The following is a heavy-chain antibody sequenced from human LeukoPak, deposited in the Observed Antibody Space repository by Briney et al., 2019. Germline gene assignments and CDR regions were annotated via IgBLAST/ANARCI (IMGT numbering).Heavy chain of an antibody. CDR3: ARERGYEPFDY. Sequence: GGSLRLSCAASGFTFSSSAMHWVRQAPGRGLEWVAIISYDGSKKYYADSVKGRFTISRDNSKNTLYLQMNSLRAEDTAVYYCARERGYEPFDYWGQGTLVTVSS. J-gene: IGHJ4*02. CDR1: GFTFSSSA. V-gene: IGHV3-30*04. D-gene: IGHD5-12*01. CDR2: ISYDGSKK.